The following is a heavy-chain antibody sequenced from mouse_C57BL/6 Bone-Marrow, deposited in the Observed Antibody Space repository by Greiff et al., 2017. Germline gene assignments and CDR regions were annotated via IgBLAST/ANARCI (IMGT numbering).Heavy chain of an antibody. CDR1: GYTFTSYW. CDR3: ARGIVAFDY. CDR2: IYPSDSET. Sequence: QVQLQQPGAELVRPGSSVKLSCKASGYTFTSYWMDWVKQRPGQGLEWIGNIYPSDSETHYNQKFKDKATLTVDKSSSTAYMQLSSLTSEDSAVYYCARGIVAFDYWCQGTTLTVSS. J-gene: IGHJ2*01. D-gene: IGHD1-1*01. V-gene: IGHV1-61*01.